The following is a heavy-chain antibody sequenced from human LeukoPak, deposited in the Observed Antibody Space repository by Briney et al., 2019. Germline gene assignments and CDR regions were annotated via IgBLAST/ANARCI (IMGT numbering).Heavy chain of an antibody. J-gene: IGHJ4*02. CDR2: INPNSGDT. V-gene: IGHV1-2*02. CDR1: GYTFTDYY. CDR3: ARGGYHSGGY. D-gene: IGHD5-12*01. Sequence: GASVKVSCKASGYTFTDYYMHWVRQAPVQGLEWMGWINPNSGDTKYAQKFQGRVTMTRDTSISTAYMELSRLISDDTAVFYCARGGYHSGGYWGQGTLVTISS.